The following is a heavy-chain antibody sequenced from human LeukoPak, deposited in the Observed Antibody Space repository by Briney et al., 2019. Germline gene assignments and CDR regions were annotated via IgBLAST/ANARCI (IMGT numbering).Heavy chain of an antibody. J-gene: IGHJ3*02. CDR1: GFTFRSYS. V-gene: IGHV3-48*02. Sequence: PGGSPRLSCAASGFTFRSYSMHWVRQAPGKGLEWVSYISSTSSTIYYADSVKGRFTISRDNGKNSLYLQMNSLRDEDTAVYYCARAAPYYYDSSGYSAFDSWGQGTMVTVSA. CDR2: ISSTSSTI. D-gene: IGHD3-22*01. CDR3: ARAAPYYYDSSGYSAFDS.